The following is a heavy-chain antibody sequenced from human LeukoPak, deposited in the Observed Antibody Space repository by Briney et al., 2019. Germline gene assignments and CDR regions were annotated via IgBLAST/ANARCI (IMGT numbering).Heavy chain of an antibody. D-gene: IGHD2-15*01. CDR1: GFSGYA. Sequence: GGSLRLSCAASGFSGYAMSWVRQAPGRGLEWVSVISGRGGTTHYSDSVRGRFIVSRDKSKNTVYLQMNSLRVEDTALYFCVKDLSTSPYCSGGSCYFEYWGRGTLVTVSS. CDR3: VKDLSTSPYCSGGSCYFEY. CDR2: ISGRGGTT. J-gene: IGHJ4*02. V-gene: IGHV3-23*01.